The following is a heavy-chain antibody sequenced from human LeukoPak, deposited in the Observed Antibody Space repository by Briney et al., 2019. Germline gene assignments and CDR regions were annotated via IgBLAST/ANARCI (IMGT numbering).Heavy chain of an antibody. J-gene: IGHJ3*02. CDR3: ASCYGDYDDAFDI. D-gene: IGHD4-17*01. V-gene: IGHV3-66*01. Sequence: PGGSLRLSCAASGFTVSSNYMSWVRQAPGKGLEWVSVIYSGGSTYYADSVKGRFTISRDNSKNTLYLQMNSLRAEDTAVYYCASCYGDYDDAFDIWGQGTMVTVSP. CDR2: IYSGGST. CDR1: GFTVSSNY.